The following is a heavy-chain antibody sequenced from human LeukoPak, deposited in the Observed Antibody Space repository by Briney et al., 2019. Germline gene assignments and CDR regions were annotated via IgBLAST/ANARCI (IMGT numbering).Heavy chain of an antibody. CDR3: ARVVDHDYGDYYLDY. V-gene: IGHV3-23*01. CDR1: GFTFSNYA. CDR2: ISESGDNT. D-gene: IGHD4-17*01. Sequence: QSGGSLRLSCAASGFTFSNYAMSWVRQAPRKGLEWVSGISESGDNTYYADSVKGRLTISRDNSKNTLYLQMNSLRAEDTAVYYCARVVDHDYGDYYLDYWGQGTLVTVSS. J-gene: IGHJ4*02.